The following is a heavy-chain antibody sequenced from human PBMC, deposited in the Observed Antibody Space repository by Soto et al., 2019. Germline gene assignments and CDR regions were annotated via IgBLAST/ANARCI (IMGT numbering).Heavy chain of an antibody. CDR1: GFTFSSYE. CDR3: ARGQYSSGGGYFDY. CDR2: ISSSGSTI. D-gene: IGHD6-19*01. V-gene: IGHV3-48*03. Sequence: EVQLVESGGGLVQPGGSLRLSCAASGFTFSSYEMNWVRQAPGKGLEWVSYISSSGSTIYYADSVKGRFTISRDNAKNSRYRQMNSLRAGDTAVYYCARGQYSSGGGYFDYWGQETLVTVSS. J-gene: IGHJ4*02.